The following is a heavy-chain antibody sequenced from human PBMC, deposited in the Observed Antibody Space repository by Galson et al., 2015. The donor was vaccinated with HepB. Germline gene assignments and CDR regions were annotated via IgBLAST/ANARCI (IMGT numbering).Heavy chain of an antibody. Sequence: SLRLSCAASGFTFSSYSMHWVRQAPGKGLEWVAVTWHDGNNKYYADSVKGRFTISRDNSNNTLDLQMNSLRAEDTAVYYCASSYDSSGYYCLDYWGQGTLVTGSS. CDR2: TWHDGNNK. CDR1: GFTFSSYS. V-gene: IGHV3-33*08. CDR3: ASSYDSSGYYCLDY. D-gene: IGHD3-22*01. J-gene: IGHJ4*02.